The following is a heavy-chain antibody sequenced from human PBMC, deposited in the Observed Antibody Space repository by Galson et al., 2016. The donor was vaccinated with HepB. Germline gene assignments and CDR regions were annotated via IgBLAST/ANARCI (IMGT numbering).Heavy chain of an antibody. CDR3: VRKYYGSFGFDP. V-gene: IGHV3-13*04. CDR1: GFTFSGYD. J-gene: IGHJ5*02. D-gene: IGHD3-10*01. Sequence: SLRLSCAASGFTFSGYDMHWVRQATGKGLEWVSNIGVGGETYYLASVKGRFTISRENAYDSLYLQMDSLIGEDTAVYYCVRKYYGSFGFDPWGQGTQVTVSS. CDR2: IGVGGET.